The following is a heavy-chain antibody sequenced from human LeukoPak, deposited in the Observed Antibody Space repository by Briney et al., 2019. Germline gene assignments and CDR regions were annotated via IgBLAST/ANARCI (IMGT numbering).Heavy chain of an antibody. CDR1: GFTFSRYW. J-gene: IGHJ6*02. CDR3: AGGSHYGMDV. D-gene: IGHD3-16*01. V-gene: IGHV3-74*01. CDR2: INGDGSNP. Sequence: PGGSLRLSCAASGFTFSRYWLHWVRQTPGKGPVWVSRINGDGSNPNNADSVKGRFTISRDNAKNTLYLQMNSLRVEDTAVYYCAGGSHYGMDVWGQGTTVTVSS.